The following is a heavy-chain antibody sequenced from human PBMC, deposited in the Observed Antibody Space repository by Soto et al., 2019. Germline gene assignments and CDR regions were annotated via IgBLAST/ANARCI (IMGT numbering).Heavy chain of an antibody. J-gene: IGHJ4*02. D-gene: IGHD2-2*01. CDR1: GFTFSIYA. V-gene: IGHV3-23*01. CDR3: AKDAPSWVGDTMRIFDY. CDR2: ISGSGGST. Sequence: GGSVRLSCAASGFTFSIYAMSWFRQAPGKGLEWVSAISGSGGSTYYADSVKGRFTISRDNSKNTLYLQMNSLRAEDTAVYYCAKDAPSWVGDTMRIFDYWGQGTLVTVSS.